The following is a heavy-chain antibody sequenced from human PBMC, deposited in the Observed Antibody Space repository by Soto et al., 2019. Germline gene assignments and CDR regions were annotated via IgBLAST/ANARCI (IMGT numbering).Heavy chain of an antibody. V-gene: IGHV4-28*03. CDR2: FYYGGST. CDR3: AREDWHFPL. J-gene: IGHJ4*02. D-gene: IGHD1-7*01. CDR1: GSSISSNIW. Sequence: PSETLSLTCAVSGSSISSNIWWGWIRQPPGKGLEWIGYFYYGGSTYYNPSLKSRVSISADTSKNQFSLKLTSVTAADTAVYYCAREDWHFPLWGQGTQVTVSS.